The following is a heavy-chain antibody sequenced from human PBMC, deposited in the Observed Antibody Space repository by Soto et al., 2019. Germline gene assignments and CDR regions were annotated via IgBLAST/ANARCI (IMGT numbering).Heavy chain of an antibody. Sequence: GGSLRLSCAASGFTFSSYEMNWVRQAPGKGLEWVSYISSSGSTIYYADSVKGRFTISRDNAKNSLYLQMNSLRAEDTAVYYCARDIWVGNYYYYGMDVWGQGTMVTVYS. J-gene: IGHJ6*02. D-gene: IGHD2-15*01. V-gene: IGHV3-48*03. CDR1: GFTFSSYE. CDR3: ARDIWVGNYYYYGMDV. CDR2: ISSSGSTI.